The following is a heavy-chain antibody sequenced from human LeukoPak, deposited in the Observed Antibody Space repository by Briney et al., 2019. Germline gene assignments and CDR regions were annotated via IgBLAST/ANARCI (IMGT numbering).Heavy chain of an antibody. J-gene: IGHJ5*02. CDR1: GYSISSGYY. V-gene: IGHV4-38-2*02. Sequence: SETLSLTCTVSGYSISSGYYWGWIRQPPGKGLEWIGSIYHSGSTYYNPSLKSRVTISVDTSKNQFSLKLSSVTAADTAVYYCARGRGSSSVGAFDPWGQGTLVTVSS. CDR2: IYHSGST. CDR3: ARGRGSSSVGAFDP. D-gene: IGHD6-6*01.